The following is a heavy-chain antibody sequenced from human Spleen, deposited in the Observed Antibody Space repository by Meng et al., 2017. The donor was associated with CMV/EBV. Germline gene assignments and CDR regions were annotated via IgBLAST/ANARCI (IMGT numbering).Heavy chain of an antibody. V-gene: IGHV3-7*01. CDR2: IMQDGREQ. CDR3: AREGYTLGRFGAFDI. J-gene: IGHJ3*02. D-gene: IGHD2-2*02. Sequence: GGSLRLSCAVSGFTLSNHWMSWVRQAPGKGLEWVANIMQDGREQNYVDPVKGRFTISRDNAKNSVYLQMNSLRAEDSAVYFCAREGYTLGRFGAFDIWGQGTMVTVSS. CDR1: GFTLSNHW.